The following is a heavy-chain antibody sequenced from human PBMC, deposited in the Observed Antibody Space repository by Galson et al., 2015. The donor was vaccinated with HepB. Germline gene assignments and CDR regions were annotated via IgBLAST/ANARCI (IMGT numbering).Heavy chain of an antibody. J-gene: IGHJ6*03. CDR2: IYYTGTT. V-gene: IGHV4-39*02. CDR1: GGSTSSTTYY. CDR3: ARGLEGVMILYKYYYMDG. Sequence: SETLSLTCAVFGGSTSSTTYYWSWIRQPPGRGLEWIGSIYYTGTTYYNPSLKSRVTISLDTSKNHFSLKMNSVTAADTAVYYCARGLEGVMILYKYYYMDGGGKATTVIGSS. D-gene: IGHD1-1*01.